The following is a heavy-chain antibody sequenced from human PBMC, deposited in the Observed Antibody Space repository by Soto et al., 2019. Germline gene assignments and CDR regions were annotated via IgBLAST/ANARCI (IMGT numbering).Heavy chain of an antibody. D-gene: IGHD1-1*01. CDR1: GFTFNTYA. CDR2: ISSGSDYI. V-gene: IGHV3-23*01. CDR3: TKGGIPRRYNIPKVDFDY. J-gene: IGHJ4*02. Sequence: GGSLRLSCAASGFTFNTYAMHWVRQSPGKGLEWVAFISSGSDYIYYPDSVKGRFTISRDNSKNTLYLQMSNLRANDTAVYYCTKGGIPRRYNIPKVDFDYWGQGSLVTVSS.